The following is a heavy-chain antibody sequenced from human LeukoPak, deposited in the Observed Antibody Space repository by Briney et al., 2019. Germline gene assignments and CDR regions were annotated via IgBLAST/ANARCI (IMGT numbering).Heavy chain of an antibody. D-gene: IGHD7-27*01. CDR3: ASSGGTGIDDY. J-gene: IGHJ4*02. V-gene: IGHV1-18*01. CDR2: ISAYNGNT. CDR1: GYTFTSYA. Sequence: ASVKVSCKASGYTFTSYAMNWVRQAPGQGLEWMGWISAYNGNTNYAQKLQGRVTMTTDTSTSTAYMELRSLRSDDTAVYYCASSGGTGIDDYWGQGTLVTVSS.